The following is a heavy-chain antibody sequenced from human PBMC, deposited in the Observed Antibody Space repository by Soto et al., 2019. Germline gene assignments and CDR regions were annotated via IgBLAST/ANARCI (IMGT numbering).Heavy chain of an antibody. J-gene: IGHJ4*02. Sequence: QVQLVESGGGVVQPGRSPRLSCAASGFTFSSYAMHWVRQAPGKGLEWVAVISYDGSNKYYADSVKGRFTISRDNSKNTLYLQMNSLRAEDTAVYYCARGPLWFGELLYQGDYWGQGTLVTVSS. CDR2: ISYDGSNK. V-gene: IGHV3-30-3*01. D-gene: IGHD3-10*01. CDR1: GFTFSSYA. CDR3: ARGPLWFGELLYQGDY.